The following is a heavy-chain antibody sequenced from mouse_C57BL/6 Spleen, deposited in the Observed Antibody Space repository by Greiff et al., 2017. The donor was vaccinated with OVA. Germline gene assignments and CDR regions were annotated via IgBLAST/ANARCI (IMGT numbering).Heavy chain of an antibody. D-gene: IGHD2-5*01. Sequence: VQLQESGAELAKPGASVKLSCKASGYTFTSYWMHWVKQRPGQGLEWIGYINPSSGYTKYNQKIKDKATLTADKSSSTAYMQLSSLTYEDSAVYYCASPYYSNYVGTYWGQGTTLTVSS. CDR1: GYTFTSYW. V-gene: IGHV1-7*01. J-gene: IGHJ2*01. CDR3: ASPYYSNYVGTY. CDR2: INPSSGYT.